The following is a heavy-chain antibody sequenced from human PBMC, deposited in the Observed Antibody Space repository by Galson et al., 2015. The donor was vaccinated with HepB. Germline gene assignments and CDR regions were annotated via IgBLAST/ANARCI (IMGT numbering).Heavy chain of an antibody. Sequence: SLRLSCAASGLPFTDAWMTWIRQVPGKGLEWLGRIKSESEGGTKDYAAPVKGRFIISRDDSQNTLYLQMNSLKIEDTGVYYCKRRGGYSGFDYDDYYDMDVWGQGTTVIVSS. CDR1: GLPFTDAW. CDR2: IKSESEGGTK. J-gene: IGHJ6*02. V-gene: IGHV3-15*01. CDR3: KRRGGYSGFDYDDYYDMDV. D-gene: IGHD5-12*01.